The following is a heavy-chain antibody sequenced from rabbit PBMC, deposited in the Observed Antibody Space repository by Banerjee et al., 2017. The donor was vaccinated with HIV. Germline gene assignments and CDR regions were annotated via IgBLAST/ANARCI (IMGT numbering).Heavy chain of an antibody. Sequence: QSLEESGGDLVKPGASLTLTCTASGFSFSSSYYMCWVRQAPGKGLEWIACIYAGSSGSTYYASWAKGRFTISKTSSTTVTLQMTSLTAADTATYFCAREEEHAFNLWGPGTLVTVS. CDR2: IYAGSSGST. CDR1: GFSFSSSYY. J-gene: IGHJ4*01. CDR3: AREEEHAFNL. V-gene: IGHV1S40*01.